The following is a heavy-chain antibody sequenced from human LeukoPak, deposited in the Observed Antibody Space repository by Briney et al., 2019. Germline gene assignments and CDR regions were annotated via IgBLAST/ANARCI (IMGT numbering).Heavy chain of an antibody. J-gene: IGHJ6*02. Sequence: GGSLRLSCAASGFPFTNAWMSWVRQAPRKGLEWVGRVKGKADGGTRDYAAPVKGRFTISRDESKNTLYLQMNSLKTEDTAVYYCTADRVPYIYAIDVWGQGTTVTVSS. CDR1: GFPFTNAW. CDR2: VKGKADGGTR. CDR3: TADRVPYIYAIDV. D-gene: IGHD5-18*01. V-gene: IGHV3-15*01.